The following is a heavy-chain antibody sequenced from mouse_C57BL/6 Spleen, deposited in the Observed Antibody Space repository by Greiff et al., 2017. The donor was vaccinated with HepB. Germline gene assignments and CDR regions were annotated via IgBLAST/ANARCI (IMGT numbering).Heavy chain of an antibody. Sequence: EVQVVESGEGLVKPGGSLKLSCAASGFTFSSYAMSWVRQTPEKRLEWVAYISSGGDYIYYADTVKGRFTISRDNARNTLYLQMSSLKSEDTAMYYCTRDLITTVGYAMDYWGQGTSVTVSS. D-gene: IGHD1-1*01. V-gene: IGHV5-9-1*02. J-gene: IGHJ4*01. CDR2: ISSGGDYI. CDR3: TRDLITTVGYAMDY. CDR1: GFTFSSYA.